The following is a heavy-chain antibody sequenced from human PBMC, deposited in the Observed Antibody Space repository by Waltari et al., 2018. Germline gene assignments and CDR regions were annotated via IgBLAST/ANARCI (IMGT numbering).Heavy chain of an antibody. CDR1: GFTFSSYE. CDR2: ISSSGSTI. CDR3: ARFGVEPAPYYYYGMDV. Sequence: EVQLVESGGGLVQPGGSLRLSCAASGFTFSSYEMNWVRKAPGKGLEWVSYISSSGSTIYYADSVKGRFTISRDNAKNSLYLQMNSLRAEDTAVYYCARFGVEPAPYYYYGMDVWGQGTTVTVSS. J-gene: IGHJ6*02. D-gene: IGHD2-2*01. V-gene: IGHV3-48*03.